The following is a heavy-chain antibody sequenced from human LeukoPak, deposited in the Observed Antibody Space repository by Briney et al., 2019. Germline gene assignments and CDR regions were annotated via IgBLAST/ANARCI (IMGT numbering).Heavy chain of an antibody. Sequence: GGSLRLSCAASGFTVSSNYMSWVRQAPGKGLEWVSVIYSGGSTYYADSVKGRFTISRDNSKNTLYLQMNSLRAEDTAVYYCARESREYQLLPYYFDYWGQGTLVTVSS. D-gene: IGHD2-2*01. CDR3: ARESREYQLLPYYFDY. CDR1: GFTVSSNY. V-gene: IGHV3-66*01. J-gene: IGHJ4*02. CDR2: IYSGGST.